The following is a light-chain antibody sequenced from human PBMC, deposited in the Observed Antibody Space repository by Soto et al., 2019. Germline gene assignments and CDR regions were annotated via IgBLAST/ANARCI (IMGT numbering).Light chain of an antibody. Sequence: EIVMTQSPVTLSVSPGERATLSCRASQGIKNYLAWFQQKPGQAPRLLVYGASTRATTIPARFSGSGSGTDFTLTISSLEPEDFAVYYCQQRSSAITFGQGTRLEI. CDR3: QQRSSAIT. V-gene: IGKV3D-11*01. J-gene: IGKJ5*01. CDR1: QGIKNY. CDR2: GAS.